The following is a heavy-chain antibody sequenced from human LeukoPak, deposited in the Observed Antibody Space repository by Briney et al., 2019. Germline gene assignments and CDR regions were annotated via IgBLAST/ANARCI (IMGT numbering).Heavy chain of an antibody. Sequence: SETLSLTCTVSGGSISSSSYYWGWIRQPPGKGLEWIGSIFYSGSTYYNPSLKSRVTISVDTSKNPFSLKLSSVTAADTAVYYCARRGYYGSGSPDDYWGQGTLVTVSS. CDR3: ARRGYYGSGSPDDY. CDR2: IFYSGST. V-gene: IGHV4-39*01. CDR1: GGSISSSSYY. D-gene: IGHD3-10*01. J-gene: IGHJ4*02.